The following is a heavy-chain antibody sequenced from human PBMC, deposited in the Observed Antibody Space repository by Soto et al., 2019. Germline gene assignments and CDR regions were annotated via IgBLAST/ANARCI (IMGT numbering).Heavy chain of an antibody. CDR1: GFTFSSYS. Sequence: PGGSLRLSCAASGFTFSSYSMNWVRQAPGKGLEWVSYISSSSSTIYYADSVKGRFTISRDNAKNSLYLQMNSLRAEDTAVYYCARDESVYAPDLAYWGQGTLVTVSS. CDR3: ARDESVYAPDLAY. J-gene: IGHJ4*02. CDR2: ISSSSSTI. V-gene: IGHV3-48*01. D-gene: IGHD2-8*01.